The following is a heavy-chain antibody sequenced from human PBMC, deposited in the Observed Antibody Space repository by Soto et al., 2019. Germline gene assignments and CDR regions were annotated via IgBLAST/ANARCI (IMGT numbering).Heavy chain of an antibody. CDR3: AAPACAATWCSPSHNLDH. J-gene: IGHJ4*02. CDR2: LNPLSGIP. V-gene: IGHV1-69*09. D-gene: IGHD2-2*01. CDR1: GGTFVRHV. Sequence: QVQLVQSGAEVKKPESSVKVSCKTSGGTFVRHVISWVRQAPGQGPEWMGKLNPLSGIPNYAQKIQDRLTFTADTDSSTAYMELSSLRSDDTAVYYCAAPACAATWCSPSHNLDHWGQGTLVTVSS.